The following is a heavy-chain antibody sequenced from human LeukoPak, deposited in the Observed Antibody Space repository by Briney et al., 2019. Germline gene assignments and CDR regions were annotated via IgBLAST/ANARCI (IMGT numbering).Heavy chain of an antibody. D-gene: IGHD3/OR15-3a*01. J-gene: IGHJ4*02. V-gene: IGHV1-46*01. CDR3: ARAVDQGFDY. CDR2: INPSDGYT. Sequence: ASVKVSCKTSGFSITDYFMHWVRQAPGQGLEWTGMINPSDGYTRQAQKFEGRVTITSDTSTSTVYMEMSSLTSEDTAVYYCARAVDQGFDYWGQGTLVAVSS. CDR1: GFSITDYF.